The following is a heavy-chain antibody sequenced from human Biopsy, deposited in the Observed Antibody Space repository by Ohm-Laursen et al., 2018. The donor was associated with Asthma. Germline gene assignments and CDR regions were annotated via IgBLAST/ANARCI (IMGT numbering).Heavy chain of an antibody. V-gene: IGHV1-3*01. J-gene: IGHJ5*02. CDR2: INAGNGNT. D-gene: IGHD7-27*01. Sequence: WVSASWKASGHTFINYAIHWVRQAPGQRLEWMGWINAGNGNTKYSQKFQGRVTITRDTSISTAYMEVSRLRSDDTAVYYCARGQKSPGDRWFDPWGQGTLVTVSS. CDR3: ARGQKSPGDRWFDP. CDR1: GHTFINYA.